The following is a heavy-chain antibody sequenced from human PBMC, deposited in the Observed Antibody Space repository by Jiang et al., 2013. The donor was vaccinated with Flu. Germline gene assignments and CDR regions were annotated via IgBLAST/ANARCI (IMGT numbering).Heavy chain of an antibody. Sequence: GSGLVKPSETLSLTCTVSGGSISSYYWSWIRQPPGKGLEWIGYRYPSGSTNYNPSLKSRVTISVDTSKNQFSLKLSSVTAADTAVYYCARVRSVGNWFFDYWGQGTLVTVSS. CDR2: RYPSGST. V-gene: IGHV4-59*01. CDR3: ARVRSVGNWFFDY. D-gene: IGHD1-26*01. J-gene: IGHJ4*02. CDR1: GGSISSYY.